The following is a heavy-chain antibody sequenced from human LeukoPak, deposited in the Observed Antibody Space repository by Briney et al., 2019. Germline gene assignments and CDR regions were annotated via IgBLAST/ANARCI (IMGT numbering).Heavy chain of an antibody. CDR3: ARDHSSSWPTDYYFDY. J-gene: IGHJ4*02. Sequence: PSETLSLTCTVSGDSISSSTYSTTYYSGWIRQPPGKGLEWIGRITYSGTTHYNASLKSRVTISVDTSKNQFSLKLSSVTAADTAVYYCARDHSSSWPTDYYFDYWGQGTLVTVSS. V-gene: IGHV4-39*07. CDR2: ITYSGTT. D-gene: IGHD6-13*01. CDR1: GDSISSSTYSTTYY.